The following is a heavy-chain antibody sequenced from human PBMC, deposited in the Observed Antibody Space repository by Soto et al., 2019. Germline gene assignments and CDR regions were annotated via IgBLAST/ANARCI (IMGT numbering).Heavy chain of an antibody. Sequence: ASVKVSCKASGYTFTSYGISWVRQAPGQGLEWMGWISAYNGNTNYAQKLQGRVTMTTDTSTGTAYMELRSLRSDDTAVYYCARAPPRVVPAAAGSYYYGMDVWGQGTTVTVSS. D-gene: IGHD2-2*01. CDR2: ISAYNGNT. CDR3: ARAPPRVVPAAAGSYYYGMDV. J-gene: IGHJ6*02. V-gene: IGHV1-18*01. CDR1: GYTFTSYG.